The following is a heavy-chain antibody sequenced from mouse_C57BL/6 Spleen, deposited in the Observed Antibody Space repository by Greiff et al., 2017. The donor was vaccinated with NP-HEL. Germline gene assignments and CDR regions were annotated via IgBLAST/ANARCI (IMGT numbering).Heavy chain of an antibody. CDR2: IDPNSGGT. CDR1: GYTFTSYW. CDR3: ARGRTTVPYYAMDY. D-gene: IGHD1-1*01. Sequence: VKQSCKASGYTFTSYWMHWVKQRPGRGLEWIGRIDPNSGGTKYNEKFKSKATMTVDKPSSTAYMQLSSLTSEDSAVYYCARGRTTVPYYAMDYWGQGTSVTVSS. J-gene: IGHJ4*01. V-gene: IGHV1-72*01.